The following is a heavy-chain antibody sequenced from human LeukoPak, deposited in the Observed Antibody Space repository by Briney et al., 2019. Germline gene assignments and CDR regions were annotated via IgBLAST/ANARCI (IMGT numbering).Heavy chain of an antibody. D-gene: IGHD2-21*02. V-gene: IGHV3-33*01. J-gene: IGHJ3*02. CDR3: ARDGAYCGGDCYSRPNDAFDI. CDR2: IWYDGSNK. CDR1: GFTFSSYG. Sequence: PGGSLRLSCAASGFTFSSYGMHWVRQAPGKGLEWVAVIWYDGSNKYYADSVKGRFTISRDNSKNTLYLQMNSLRAEDTSVYYVARDGAYCGGDCYSRPNDAFDIWAKGQWSPSLQ.